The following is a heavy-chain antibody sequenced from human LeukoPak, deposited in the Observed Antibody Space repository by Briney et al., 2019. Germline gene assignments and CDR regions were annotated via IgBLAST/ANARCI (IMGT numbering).Heavy chain of an antibody. J-gene: IGHJ5*02. V-gene: IGHV1-69*04. Sequence: GASVKVSCKASGGTFSSYAISLVRQAPGQGLEWMGRIIPILGIANYAQKFQGRVTITADKSTSTAYMELSSLRSEDTAVYYCARAIAAAPYNWFDPWGQGTLVTVSS. CDR3: ARAIAAAPYNWFDP. CDR2: IIPILGIA. D-gene: IGHD6-13*01. CDR1: GGTFSSYA.